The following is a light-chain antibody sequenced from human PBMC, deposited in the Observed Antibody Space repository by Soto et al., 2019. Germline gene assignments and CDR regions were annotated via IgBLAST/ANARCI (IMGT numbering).Light chain of an antibody. CDR3: QQYASSPQT. J-gene: IGKJ1*01. Sequence: EVVLTQSTGVLSVSVGEGATLSCRASQSVKSSYLAWYQQKPGQAPRLLIYDASTRATGIADRFSASGSGTDFTLTISRLEPEDFAVYSCQQYASSPQTFGQGTKVDIK. CDR1: QSVKSSY. CDR2: DAS. V-gene: IGKV3-20*01.